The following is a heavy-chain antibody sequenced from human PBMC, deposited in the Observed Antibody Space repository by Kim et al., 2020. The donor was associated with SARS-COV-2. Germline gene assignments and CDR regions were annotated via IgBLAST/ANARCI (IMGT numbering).Heavy chain of an antibody. CDR2: IYYSGST. D-gene: IGHD6-13*01. CDR3: ARHGIFGGSSWYVWYFDL. Sequence: SETLSLTCTVSGGSISSYYWSWIRQPPGKGLEWIGYIYYSGSTNYNPSLKSRVTISVDTSKNQFSLKLSSVTAADTAVYYCARHGIFGGSSWYVWYFDLWGRGTLVTVSS. CDR1: GGSISSYY. J-gene: IGHJ2*01. V-gene: IGHV4-59*08.